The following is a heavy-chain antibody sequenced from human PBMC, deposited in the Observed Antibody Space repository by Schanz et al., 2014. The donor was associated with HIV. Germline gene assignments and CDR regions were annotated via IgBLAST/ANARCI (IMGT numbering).Heavy chain of an antibody. J-gene: IGHJ6*02. CDR3: ARGEGYYYDSSGFPLASGMDV. V-gene: IGHV4-31*03. D-gene: IGHD3-22*01. CDR2: IYYSGST. Sequence: QVQLQESGPGLVKPSQTLSLTCTVSGDSISSGGYYWSWIRQHPGKGLKWIGYIYYSGSTYYNPSRKRRVTMSVDTSENHFSLKLSSATVADTAVYYCARGEGYYYDSSGFPLASGMDVWGQGTTVTVSS. CDR1: GDSISSGGYY.